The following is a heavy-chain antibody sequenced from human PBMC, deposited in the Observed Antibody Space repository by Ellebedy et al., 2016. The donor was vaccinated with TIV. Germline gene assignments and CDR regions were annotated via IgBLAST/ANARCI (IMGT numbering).Heavy chain of an antibody. CDR1: GFTFSSYG. Sequence: GESLKISXAASGFTFSSYGMHWVRQAPGKGLEWVAVISYDGSNKYYADSVKGRFTISRDNSKNTLYLQMNSLRAEDTAVYYCARDGGSYDFDYWGQGTLVTVSS. CDR2: ISYDGSNK. D-gene: IGHD1-26*01. J-gene: IGHJ4*02. CDR3: ARDGGSYDFDY. V-gene: IGHV3-30*03.